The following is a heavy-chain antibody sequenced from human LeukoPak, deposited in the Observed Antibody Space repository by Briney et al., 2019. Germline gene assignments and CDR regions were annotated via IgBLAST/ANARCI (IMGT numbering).Heavy chain of an antibody. D-gene: IGHD6-19*01. J-gene: IGHJ4*02. CDR1: GGSISNFY. V-gene: IGHV4-59*08. CDR2: IYYNGST. Sequence: PSETLSLTCTVSGGSISNFYWSWIRQPPGRGLEWIGYIYYNGSTNYNPSLKSRVTISVDTSKNQFSLKLSSVTAADTAVYYCARQQTAVAGPLDYWGQGTLVTVSS. CDR3: ARQQTAVAGPLDY.